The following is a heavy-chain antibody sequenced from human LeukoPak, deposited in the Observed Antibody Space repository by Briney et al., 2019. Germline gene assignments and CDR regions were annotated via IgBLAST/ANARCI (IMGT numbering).Heavy chain of an antibody. CDR1: GGSISSYY. V-gene: IGHV4-59*01. Sequence: SETLSLTCTVPGGSISSYYWSWIRQPPGKGLEWIGYIYYSGSTNYYPSLKSRVTISVDTSKNQFSLKLSSVTAADTAVYYCARGSTSSFQHWGQGTLVTVSS. J-gene: IGHJ1*01. D-gene: IGHD2-2*01. CDR3: ARGSTSSFQH. CDR2: IYYSGST.